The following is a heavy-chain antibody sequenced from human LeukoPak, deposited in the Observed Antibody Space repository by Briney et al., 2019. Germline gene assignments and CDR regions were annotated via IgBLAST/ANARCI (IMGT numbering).Heavy chain of an antibody. CDR2: INSDGSST. V-gene: IGHV3-74*01. D-gene: IGHD1/OR15-1a*01. CDR1: GFTFSSYW. Sequence: PGGSLRLSCAASGFTFSSYWMHWVRQAPGKGLVGVSRINSDGSSTSYADSVKGRFTISRDNAKNTLYLQMNSLRAEDTAVYYCARAEQLTFDYWGQGTLVTVSS. CDR3: ARAEQLTFDY. J-gene: IGHJ4*02.